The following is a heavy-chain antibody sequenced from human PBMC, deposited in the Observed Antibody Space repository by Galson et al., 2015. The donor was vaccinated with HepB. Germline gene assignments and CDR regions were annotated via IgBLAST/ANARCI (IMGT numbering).Heavy chain of an antibody. D-gene: IGHD1-26*01. CDR1: GFTFSSYA. CDR2: ISGSGGST. V-gene: IGHV3-23*01. CDR3: AKDSGTLWGVTTRYYYYYGMDV. J-gene: IGHJ6*02. Sequence: SLRLSCAASGFTFSSYAMSWVRQAPGKGLEWVSAISGSGGSTYYADSVKGRFTISRDNSKNTLYLQMNSLRAEDTAVYYCAKDSGTLWGVTTRYYYYYGMDVWGQGTTVTVSS.